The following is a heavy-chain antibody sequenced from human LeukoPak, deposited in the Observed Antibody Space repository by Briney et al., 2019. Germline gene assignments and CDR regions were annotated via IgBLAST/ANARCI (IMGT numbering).Heavy chain of an antibody. Sequence: GGSLRLSCAASGFTFSNYALHWVRQAPGKGLEWVAFIRYDGSNKYYADSVKGRFTISRDNSKNTLYLQMNSLRAEDTAVYYCAKVPDYDILTGYIWFDPWGQGALVTVSS. J-gene: IGHJ5*02. CDR1: GFTFSNYA. CDR2: IRYDGSNK. D-gene: IGHD3-9*01. CDR3: AKVPDYDILTGYIWFDP. V-gene: IGHV3-30*02.